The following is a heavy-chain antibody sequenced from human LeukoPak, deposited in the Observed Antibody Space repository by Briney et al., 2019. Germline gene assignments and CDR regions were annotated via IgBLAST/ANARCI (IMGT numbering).Heavy chain of an antibody. V-gene: IGHV3-20*04. CDR3: ARVFMEMATSLIDY. CDR1: RFTLDDYG. Sequence: GGSLRLSCVASRFTLDDYGMSWVRQAPGTGVEWVSGINWNGGRTGYADSVKGRFTISRDNAKNSLYLQMNSLRAEDTALYYCARVFMEMATSLIDYWGQGTLVTVCS. J-gene: IGHJ4*02. D-gene: IGHD5-24*01. CDR2: INWNGGRT.